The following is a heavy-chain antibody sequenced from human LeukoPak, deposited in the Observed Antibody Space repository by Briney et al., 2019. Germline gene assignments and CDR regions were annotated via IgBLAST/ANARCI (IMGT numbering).Heavy chain of an antibody. D-gene: IGHD2-21*02. CDR1: GGTLSTYA. CDR3: ARGGTAIKRWFDP. Sequence: SVKVSCKASGGTLSTYAISWVRQAPGQGLEWMGGIIPIHGTTNYAEKLQGRVTIYTDESRTTAYMELSRLRSDDTAVYYCARGGTAIKRWFDPWGQGTLVTVSS. CDR2: IIPIHGTT. V-gene: IGHV1-69*05. J-gene: IGHJ5*02.